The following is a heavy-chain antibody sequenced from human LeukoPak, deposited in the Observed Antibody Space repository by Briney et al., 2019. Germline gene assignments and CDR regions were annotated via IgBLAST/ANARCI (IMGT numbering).Heavy chain of an antibody. D-gene: IGHD6-13*01. Sequence: PGGSLRLSCAGSGFTFSSYWMSWVRQAPGKGLGWVANINQDGRENHYVDSLKGRFTISRDNAEDSLFLQMTSLGVEDTAVYYGVRERSASSWPRHYYYYGMDVWGQGTTVIVSS. CDR2: INQDGREN. CDR3: VRERSASSWPRHYYYYGMDV. J-gene: IGHJ6*02. CDR1: GFTFSSYW. V-gene: IGHV3-7*03.